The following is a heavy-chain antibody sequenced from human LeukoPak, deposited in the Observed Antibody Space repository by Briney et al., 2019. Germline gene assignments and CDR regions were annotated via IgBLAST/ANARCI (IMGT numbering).Heavy chain of an antibody. CDR3: ARRRIAVAGTVYFQH. CDR2: INHSGST. V-gene: IGHV4-34*01. D-gene: IGHD6-19*01. Sequence: SETLSLTCAVYGGSFSGYYWSWIRQPPGKGLEWIGEINHSGSTNYNPSLKSRVTISVDTSKNQFSLKLSSVTAADTAVYYCARRRIAVAGTVYFQHWGQGTLVTVSS. J-gene: IGHJ1*01. CDR1: GGSFSGYY.